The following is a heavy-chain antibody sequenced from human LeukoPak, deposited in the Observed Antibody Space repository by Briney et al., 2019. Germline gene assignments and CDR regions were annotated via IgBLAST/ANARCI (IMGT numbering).Heavy chain of an antibody. CDR2: IKQDGSEK. CDR1: GFTFSNYW. D-gene: IGHD4-23*01. Sequence: PGGSLRLSCAASGFTFSNYWMSWVRQAPGKGLEWVANIKQDGSEKYYVDSVKGRFTISRDNAKNSLYLQMNSLRAEDTAVYYCARDGGYGGNPERYYYMDVWGKGTTVTVSS. CDR3: ARDGGYGGNPERYYYMDV. J-gene: IGHJ6*03. V-gene: IGHV3-7*01.